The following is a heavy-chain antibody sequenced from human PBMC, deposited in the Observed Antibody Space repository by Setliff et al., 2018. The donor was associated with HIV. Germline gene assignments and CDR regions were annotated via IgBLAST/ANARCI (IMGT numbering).Heavy chain of an antibody. CDR2: IYPGDSET. J-gene: IGHJ3*02. V-gene: IGHV5-51*01. CDR3: ARHEVAGTPYDAFDM. D-gene: IGHD6-19*01. Sequence: GESLKISCQGSGYSFASYWIGWVRQMPGKGLEWMGIIYPGDSETRYSSSFQGQVTMSADKYIDIAYLQWSSLKASDTAIYFCARHEVAGTPYDAFDMWGQGTMVTVSS. CDR1: GYSFASYW.